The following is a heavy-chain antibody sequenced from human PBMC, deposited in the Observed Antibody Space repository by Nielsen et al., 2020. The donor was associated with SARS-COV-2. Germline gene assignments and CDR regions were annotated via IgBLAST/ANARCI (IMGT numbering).Heavy chain of an antibody. CDR1: GFTFSDYY. D-gene: IGHD3-3*01. Sequence: GGSLRLSCEASGFTFSDYYMTWIRQAPGKGLEWVSYISITGNSIYYADSVKGRFTVSRDNAKKSLYLDMNSLRPEDTAVYYCARAPSDYYGMDVWGQGTTVTVSS. V-gene: IGHV3-11*01. J-gene: IGHJ6*02. CDR2: ISITGNSI. CDR3: ARAPSDYYGMDV.